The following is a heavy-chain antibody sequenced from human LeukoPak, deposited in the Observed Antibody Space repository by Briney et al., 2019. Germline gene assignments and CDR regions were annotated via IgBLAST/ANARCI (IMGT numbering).Heavy chain of an antibody. V-gene: IGHV4-31*03. CDR3: ARCDTVTTSFDY. CDR1: GGSISSGGYY. D-gene: IGHD4-17*01. Sequence: SETLSLTCTVSGGSISSGGYYWSWIRQHPGKGLEWIGYIYYSGSTYYNPSLKSRVTISVNTSKNQFSLKLSSVTAADTAVYYCARCDTVTTSFDYWGQGTLVTVSS. J-gene: IGHJ4*02. CDR2: IYYSGST.